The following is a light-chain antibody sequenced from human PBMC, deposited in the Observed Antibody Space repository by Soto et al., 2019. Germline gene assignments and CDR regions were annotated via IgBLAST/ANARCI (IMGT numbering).Light chain of an antibody. CDR1: QSVSSSY. Sequence: EIVLTQSPGTLSLSPGERATLSCRASQSVSSSYLAWYQQKPGQAPRLLFYGASSRAIGIPDRFSGSGSGTDFALTISRLEPEDFAVYYCQQYGSSPRTFGGGTKVEIK. CDR2: GAS. V-gene: IGKV3-20*01. J-gene: IGKJ4*01. CDR3: QQYGSSPRT.